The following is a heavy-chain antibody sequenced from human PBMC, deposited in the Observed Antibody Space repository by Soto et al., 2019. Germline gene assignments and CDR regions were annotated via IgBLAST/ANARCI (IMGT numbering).Heavy chain of an antibody. CDR3: ASGDLIHGYYYYYMDV. J-gene: IGHJ6*03. Sequence: PSETLSLTCTVSGGSISSYYWSWIRQPPGKGLEWIGYIYYSGSTIYNPSLKSRVTISVDTSKNQFSLKLSSVTAADTAVYYCASGDLIHGYYYYYMDVWGKGTTVTVSS. CDR2: IYYSGST. V-gene: IGHV4-59*08. D-gene: IGHD3-10*01. CDR1: GGSISSYY.